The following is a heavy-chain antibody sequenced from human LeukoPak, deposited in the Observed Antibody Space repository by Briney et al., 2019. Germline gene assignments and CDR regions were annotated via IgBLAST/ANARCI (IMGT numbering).Heavy chain of an antibody. CDR2: ISSSGSTI. CDR1: GFTFSSYE. V-gene: IGHV3-48*03. J-gene: IGHJ5*02. D-gene: IGHD3-10*01. CDR3: ARGPAHYYGSGSYYLYNWFDR. Sequence: GGSLRLSCAAPGFTFSSYEMNWVRQAPGKGLEWVSYISSSGSTIYYADSVKGRFTISRDNAKNSLYLQMNSLRAEDTAVYYCARGPAHYYGSGSYYLYNWFDRWGQGTLVTVSS.